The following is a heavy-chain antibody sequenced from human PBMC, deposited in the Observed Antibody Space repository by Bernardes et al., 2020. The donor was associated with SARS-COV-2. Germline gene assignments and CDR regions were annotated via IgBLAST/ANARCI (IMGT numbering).Heavy chain of an antibody. CDR2: IYSGGRT. D-gene: IGHD3-3*01. Sequence: GSLRLSCAASGFTVSSNYMNWVRQAPGKGLEWVSVIYSGGRTYYADSVKGRFTISRDNSKNTLYLQMNSLRAEDTAVYYCAKAVAVLRFLEWLFPFDYWGQGTLVTVSS. J-gene: IGHJ4*02. V-gene: IGHV3-53*01. CDR3: AKAVAVLRFLEWLFPFDY. CDR1: GFTVSSNY.